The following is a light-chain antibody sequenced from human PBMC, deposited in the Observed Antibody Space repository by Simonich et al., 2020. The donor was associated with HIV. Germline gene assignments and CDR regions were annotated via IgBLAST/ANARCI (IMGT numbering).Light chain of an antibody. CDR1: RNILYNSNNKNY. Sequence: DIVMTQSPDSLAWSLGERATINCKSSRNILYNSNNKNYLTWYQQKPGQPPNLLIYWASTRESGVPDRFSASGSGTDFTLTISSLQAEDVAVYYCQQYYTTPPTFGQGTKVEIK. CDR2: WAS. J-gene: IGKJ1*01. V-gene: IGKV4-1*01. CDR3: QQYYTTPPT.